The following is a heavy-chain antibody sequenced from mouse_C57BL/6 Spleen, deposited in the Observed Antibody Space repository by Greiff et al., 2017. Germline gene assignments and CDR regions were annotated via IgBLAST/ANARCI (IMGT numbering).Heavy chain of an antibody. D-gene: IGHD2-12*01. J-gene: IGHJ3*01. CDR3: ARGAPPYYTFAY. V-gene: IGHV1-53*01. CDR1: GYTFTSYW. Sequence: QVQLQQPGTELVKPGASVKLSCKASGYTFTSYWMHWVKQRPGQGLEWIGNINPSNGGTNYNEKFKSTATLTVDKSSSTAYMQLSSLTSEDSAVYYCARGAPPYYTFAYWGQGTLVTVSA. CDR2: INPSNGGT.